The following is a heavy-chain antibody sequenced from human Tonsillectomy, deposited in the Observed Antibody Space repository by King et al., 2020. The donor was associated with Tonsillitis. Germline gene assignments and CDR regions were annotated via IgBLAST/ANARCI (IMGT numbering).Heavy chain of an antibody. J-gene: IGHJ5*02. CDR2: IYSNEAT. D-gene: IGHD2-15*01. CDR1: GGPISSYY. Sequence: HVQLQESGPGLVKPSETLSLTCTVSGGPISSYYWNWIRQPPGKGLEWSGYIYSNEATNYNPSLKSRVAISVDTSKNQFSLKLNTVTAADTAVYYCASGSVVLASTALNRFDPWGQGTLVTVSS. CDR3: ASGSVVLASTALNRFDP. V-gene: IGHV4-59*01.